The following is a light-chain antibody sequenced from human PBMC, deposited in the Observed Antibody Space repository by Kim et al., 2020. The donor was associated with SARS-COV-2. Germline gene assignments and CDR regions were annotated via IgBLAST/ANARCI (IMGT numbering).Light chain of an antibody. Sequence: DIQLTQSPSFLSASVGDRATITCRASRAISIYVAWYQQKPGKAPNLLIYAASILQSGVPSRFSGSGSGTEFTLTISSLQTEDSATYYCHQVNSYPHTFGQGTKLEI. CDR3: HQVNSYPHT. CDR1: RAISIY. CDR2: AAS. J-gene: IGKJ2*01. V-gene: IGKV1-9*01.